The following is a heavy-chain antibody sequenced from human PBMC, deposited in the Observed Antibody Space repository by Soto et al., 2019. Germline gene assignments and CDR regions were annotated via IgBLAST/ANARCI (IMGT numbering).Heavy chain of an antibody. Sequence: ASVTVSCKASGYSFTAYYVHWVGQAPGQWIEWMGWVNPNSGVTNYARKFRDRVTMNRDTSISTAYMELDRLKSGDTAVYSCARIVAFARELVAWGQGTLVTVSS. J-gene: IGHJ5*02. D-gene: IGHD2-21*01. CDR1: GYSFTAYY. CDR3: ARIVAFARELVA. CDR2: VNPNSGVT. V-gene: IGHV1-2*02.